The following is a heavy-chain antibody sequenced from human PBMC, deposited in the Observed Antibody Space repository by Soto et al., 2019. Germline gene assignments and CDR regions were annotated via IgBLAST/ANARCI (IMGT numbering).Heavy chain of an antibody. D-gene: IGHD3-10*01. CDR1: GFTFSSYG. CDR2: IWHDGSNK. Sequence: GGSLGLSCSASGFTFSSYGMYWVRQAPGGGLGWVAVIWHDGSNKYYADSVKGRFTISRDNSKNTLYLQMNSLRAEDTAVYYCARGDYHEVEGGEDFYYMDVWGKGTTVTVSS. V-gene: IGHV3-33*01. J-gene: IGHJ6*03. CDR3: ARGDYHEVEGGEDFYYMDV.